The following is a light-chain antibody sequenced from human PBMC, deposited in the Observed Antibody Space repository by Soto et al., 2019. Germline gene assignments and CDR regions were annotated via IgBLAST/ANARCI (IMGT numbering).Light chain of an antibody. Sequence: EIVMTQSPATLSVSPGERATLSCRASQSVSSNLAWYQQKPGQAPRLRIYGASTRATGIPARFSGSGSGTEFTLTNSSMQAEEFAVYYCQQKNNWPNTIGPGTKLEIK. CDR1: QSVSSN. J-gene: IGKJ2*01. CDR2: GAS. CDR3: QQKNNWPNT. V-gene: IGKV3-15*01.